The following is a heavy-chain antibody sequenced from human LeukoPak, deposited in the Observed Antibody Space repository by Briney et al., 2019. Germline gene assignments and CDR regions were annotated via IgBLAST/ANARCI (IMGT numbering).Heavy chain of an antibody. Sequence: GASVKVSCKASGYTFTGYYMHWVRQAPGQGLEWMGRINPHSGATNYAQKFQGRVTMTRDTSISTAYMELSRLRSDDTAVYYCARDIGYFDWLFWGQGTLVTVSS. CDR1: GYTFTGYY. CDR2: INPHSGAT. CDR3: ARDIGYFDWLF. J-gene: IGHJ4*02. V-gene: IGHV1-2*06. D-gene: IGHD3-9*01.